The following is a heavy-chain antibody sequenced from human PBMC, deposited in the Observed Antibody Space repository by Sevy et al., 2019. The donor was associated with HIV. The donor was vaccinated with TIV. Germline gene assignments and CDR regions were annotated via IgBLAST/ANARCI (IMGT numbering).Heavy chain of an antibody. J-gene: IGHJ3*02. CDR2: ISGSTGRT. CDR1: GFTFSNSA. D-gene: IGHD3-16*01. Sequence: GGSLRLSCAASGFTFSNSAMNWVRQAPGKGLEWVSVISGSTGRTFYADSVKGRFTISRDNSNNMLYLQMNGLRAEDTAVYHCAKGKDHSDYVRGAFDMWGQGTVVTVSS. V-gene: IGHV3-23*01. CDR3: AKGKDHSDYVRGAFDM.